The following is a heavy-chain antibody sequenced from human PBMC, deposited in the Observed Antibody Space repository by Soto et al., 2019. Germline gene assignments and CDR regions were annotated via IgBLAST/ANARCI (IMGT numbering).Heavy chain of an antibody. J-gene: IGHJ5*02. V-gene: IGHV1-8*01. Sequence: ASVKVSCKASGYTFTSYDINWVRQATGQGLEWMGWMNPNSGNTGYAQKFQGRVTMTRNTSISTAYMELSSLRSEDTAVYYCARVVTIFGVVINWFDPWGQGTLVTVSS. D-gene: IGHD3-3*01. CDR2: MNPNSGNT. CDR1: GYTFTSYD. CDR3: ARVVTIFGVVINWFDP.